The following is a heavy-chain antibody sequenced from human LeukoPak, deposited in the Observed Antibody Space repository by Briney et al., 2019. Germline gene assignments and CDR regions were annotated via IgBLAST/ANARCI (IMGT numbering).Heavy chain of an antibody. CDR1: GGTFSSYA. Sequence: ASVKVSCKASGGTFSSYAISWVRQAPGQGLEWMGGIIPIFGTANYAQKFQGRVTITADESTSTAYMELSSLRSEATAVYYCARVGYTAMVTRYYFDYWGQGTLVTVSS. CDR3: ARVGYTAMVTRYYFDY. V-gene: IGHV1-69*13. J-gene: IGHJ4*02. CDR2: IIPIFGTA. D-gene: IGHD5-18*01.